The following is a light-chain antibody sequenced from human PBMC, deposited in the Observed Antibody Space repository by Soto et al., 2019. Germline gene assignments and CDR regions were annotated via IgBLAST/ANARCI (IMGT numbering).Light chain of an antibody. CDR1: SSDVGAYNW. Sequence: QSVLTQPASVSGSPGQSIAISCTGTSSDVGAYNWVSWYQQHPGKAPQLMIYDVSNRPSGVSNRFSGSKSGNTASLTISGLQAEVEADYYCSSYTRTKTYVFCTGTRVTVL. V-gene: IGLV2-14*01. CDR3: SSYTRTKTYV. J-gene: IGLJ1*01. CDR2: DVS.